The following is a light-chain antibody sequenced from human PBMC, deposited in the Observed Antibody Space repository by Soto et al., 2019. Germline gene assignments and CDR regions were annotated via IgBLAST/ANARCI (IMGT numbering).Light chain of an antibody. J-gene: IGKJ5*01. CDR3: QQYGSSPPIT. CDR1: QSVSIN. V-gene: IGKV3-20*01. CDR2: DAS. Sequence: PGGRATLSCRASQSVSINLAWYQQKPGQAPRILMYDASTRATGISARFSGSGSGTDFTLTISRLEPEDFAVYYCQQYGSSPPITFGQGTRLEI.